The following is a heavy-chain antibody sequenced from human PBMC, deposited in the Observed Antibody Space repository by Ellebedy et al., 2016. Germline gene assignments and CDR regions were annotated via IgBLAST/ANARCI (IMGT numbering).Heavy chain of an antibody. CDR2: ISGRGDKT. V-gene: IGHV3-23*01. CDR3: RPGHYFDH. Sequence: GESLKISXAASGFTFSNFFMSWVRQAPGKGLEWVSTISGRGDKTDFADSVRGRFTISRDNSQDTLYLHMRSLRAEDTAVYFCRPGHYFDHWGQGTLVTVSS. CDR1: GFTFSNFF. J-gene: IGHJ4*02.